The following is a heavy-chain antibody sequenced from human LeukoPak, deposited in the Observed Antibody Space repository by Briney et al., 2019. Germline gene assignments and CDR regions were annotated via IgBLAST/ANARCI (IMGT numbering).Heavy chain of an antibody. Sequence: SETLSLTCTVSGGSISSYYWSWIRQPAGKGLEWIGRIYSSGSTNYNPPLKSRVTMSVDTSKNQFSLKLSSVTAADTAVYYCARWAYYYDSSGYRKFDYWGQGTLVTVSS. CDR2: IYSSGST. J-gene: IGHJ4*02. V-gene: IGHV4-4*07. CDR3: ARWAYYYDSSGYRKFDY. D-gene: IGHD3-22*01. CDR1: GGSISSYY.